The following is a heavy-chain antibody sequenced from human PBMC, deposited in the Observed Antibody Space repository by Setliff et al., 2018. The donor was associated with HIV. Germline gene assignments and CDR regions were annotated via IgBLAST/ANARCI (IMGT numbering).Heavy chain of an antibody. CDR2: IYYSGST. V-gene: IGHV4-59*08. D-gene: IGHD4-17*01. J-gene: IGHJ6*03. Sequence: SETLSLTCTVFGGSISTYYWSWIRQSPGKGLEWIGYIYYSGSTKYNPSLKSRLTISVDTSKNQFSLKLTSVTAADTAVYYCARHGDYSYFYYYYMDVWGKGTTVTVSS. CDR3: ARHGDYSYFYYYYMDV. CDR1: GGSISTYY.